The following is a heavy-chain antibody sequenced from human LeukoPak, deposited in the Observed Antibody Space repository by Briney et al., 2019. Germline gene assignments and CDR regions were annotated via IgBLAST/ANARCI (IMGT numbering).Heavy chain of an antibody. CDR3: ARELVYSSGYYH. D-gene: IGHD3-22*01. CDR2: MNPNSGNT. CDR1: GYTFTSYD. Sequence: ASVKVSCKASGYTFTSYDINWVRQATGQGLEWMGWMNPNSGNTGYAQKFQGRVTMTRNTSISTAYMELSSLRSEDTAVYYCARELVYSSGYYHWGQGTLVTVSS. J-gene: IGHJ5*02. V-gene: IGHV1-8*01.